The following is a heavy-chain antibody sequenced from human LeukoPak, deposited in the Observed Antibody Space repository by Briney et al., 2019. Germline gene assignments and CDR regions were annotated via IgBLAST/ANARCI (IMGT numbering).Heavy chain of an antibody. D-gene: IGHD3-22*01. Sequence: PSETLSLTCTVSGGSVSSGGYYWSWIRQPPGKGLEWIACISYSGSTKYNPSLKGRVTISVDTSKNQLSLKLSSVTAADTAVYYCAREPGFDSSGYLNWFDPWGQGTLVTVSS. J-gene: IGHJ5*02. V-gene: IGHV4-61*08. CDR3: AREPGFDSSGYLNWFDP. CDR1: GGSVSSGGYY. CDR2: ISYSGST.